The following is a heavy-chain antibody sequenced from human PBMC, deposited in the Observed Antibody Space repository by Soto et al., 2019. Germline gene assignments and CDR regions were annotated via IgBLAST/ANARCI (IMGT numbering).Heavy chain of an antibody. J-gene: IGHJ3*02. D-gene: IGHD2-15*01. CDR1: GGSISSGGYS. V-gene: IGHV4-30-2*01. CDR3: ARAEVVAATRLQAFDI. CDR2: IYHSGST. Sequence: QLQLQESGSGLVKPSQTLSLTCAVSGGSISSGGYSWSWIRQPPGKGLEWIGYIYHSGSTYYNPSLKSRVTISVDRSKNQFSLKLSSVTAADTAVYYCARAEVVAATRLQAFDIWGQGTMVTVSS.